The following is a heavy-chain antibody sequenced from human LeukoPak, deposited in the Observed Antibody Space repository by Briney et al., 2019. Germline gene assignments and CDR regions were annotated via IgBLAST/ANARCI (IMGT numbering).Heavy chain of an antibody. V-gene: IGHV1-69*05. J-gene: IGHJ5*02. Sequence: WVNVSCKASGGTFSSYAIGWVRQAPGQGLEWMGGIIPIFGTANYAQKFQGRVTITTDESTSTAYMELSSLRSEDTAVYYCARAYVGVAAMNNWFDPWGQGTLVPVSS. D-gene: IGHD2-15*01. CDR2: IIPIFGTA. CDR1: GGTFSSYA. CDR3: ARAYVGVAAMNNWFDP.